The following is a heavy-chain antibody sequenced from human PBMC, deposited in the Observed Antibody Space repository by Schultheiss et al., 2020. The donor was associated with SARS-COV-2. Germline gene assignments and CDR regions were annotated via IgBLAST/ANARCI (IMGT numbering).Heavy chain of an antibody. D-gene: IGHD3-22*01. V-gene: IGHV3-23*01. CDR1: GFTFSSYA. Sequence: GGSLRLPCAASGFTFSSYAMSWVRQAPGKGLEWVSAISGSGGSTYYADSVKGWFTISRDNSKNTLYLQMNSLRAEDTAVYYCARIYDRYYGMDVWGQGTMVTVSS. CDR3: ARIYDRYYGMDV. CDR2: ISGSGGST. J-gene: IGHJ6*02.